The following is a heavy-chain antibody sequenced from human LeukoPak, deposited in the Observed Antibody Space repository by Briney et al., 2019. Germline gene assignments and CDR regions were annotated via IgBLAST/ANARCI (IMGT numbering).Heavy chain of an antibody. CDR3: AKSNGYGLIDI. CDR1: GGSVSSYY. D-gene: IGHD3-10*01. Sequence: SETLSLTCTVSGGSVSSYYWSWIRQPAGKGLEWIGRIYTSGSTTYSPSLKSRVTISLDTSRNQFSLKLNSVTAADTAVYYCAKSNGYGLIDIWGQGTMVTVSS. J-gene: IGHJ3*02. CDR2: IYTSGST. V-gene: IGHV4-4*07.